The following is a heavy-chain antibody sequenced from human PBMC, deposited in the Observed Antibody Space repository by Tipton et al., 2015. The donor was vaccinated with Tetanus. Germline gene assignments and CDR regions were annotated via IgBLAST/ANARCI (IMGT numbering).Heavy chain of an antibody. CDR1: GYTFTGNY. CDR3: ARATANSAFDF. CDR2: INPNSGGT. V-gene: IGHV1-2*02. J-gene: IGHJ4*02. D-gene: IGHD2-21*02. Sequence: QFGAEVKKPGASVKVSCTASGYTFTGNYIHWVRQVPGQRLEWMAWINPNSGGTDFARKFQGRVTVTRDTSISTAYMELSGLRSDDTAVYFCARATANSAFDFWGQGTRVIVSS.